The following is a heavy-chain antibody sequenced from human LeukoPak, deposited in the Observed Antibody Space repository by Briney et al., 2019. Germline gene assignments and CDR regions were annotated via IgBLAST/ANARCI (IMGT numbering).Heavy chain of an antibody. CDR2: IYYSGST. D-gene: IGHD2-2*01. V-gene: IGHV4-39*01. J-gene: IGHJ4*02. Sequence: SETLSLTCTVSGGSISSSSYYWGWIRQPPGKGLEWIGRIYYSGSTYYNPSLKSRVTISVDTSKNQFSLKLSSVTAADTAVYYCARGAYCSTTNCYGFDYWGQGTQVTASS. CDR3: ARGAYCSTTNCYGFDY. CDR1: GGSISSSSYY.